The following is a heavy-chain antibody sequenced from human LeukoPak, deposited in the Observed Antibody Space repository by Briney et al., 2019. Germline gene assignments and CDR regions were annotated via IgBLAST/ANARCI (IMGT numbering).Heavy chain of an antibody. V-gene: IGHV4-34*01. CDR2: INHSRST. CDR1: GGSFSGYY. Sequence: SETLSLTCAVYGGSFSGYYWSWIRQPPGKGLEWIGEINHSRSTNYNPSLKSRVTISVDTSKNQFSLKLSSVTAADTAVYYCARGHPKSREDYYYYMDVWGKGTTVTVSS. J-gene: IGHJ6*03. D-gene: IGHD1-26*01. CDR3: ARGHPKSREDYYYYMDV.